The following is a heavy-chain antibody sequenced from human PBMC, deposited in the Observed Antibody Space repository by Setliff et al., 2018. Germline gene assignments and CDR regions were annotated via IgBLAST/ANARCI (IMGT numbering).Heavy chain of an antibody. CDR1: GFTFSSYW. D-gene: IGHD4-17*01. CDR2: IKEDGSEK. Sequence: PGGSLRLSCAASGFTFSSYWMSWVRQAPGKGLEWVANIKEDGSEKYYVDSVKGRFTISRDNAKNALYLQMNSLRVEDTAVYYCARVFIQTTVTTKYFDIWGRGTLVTVSS. V-gene: IGHV3-7*03. CDR3: ARVFIQTTVTTKYFDI. J-gene: IGHJ2*01.